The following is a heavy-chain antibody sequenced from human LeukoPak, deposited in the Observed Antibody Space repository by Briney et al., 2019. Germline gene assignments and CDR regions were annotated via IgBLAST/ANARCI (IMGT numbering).Heavy chain of an antibody. V-gene: IGHV3-7*01. D-gene: IGHD3-3*01. Sequence: GGSLRLSCAASGFTFSSYWMSWVRQAPGKGLEWVANIKQDGSEKYYVDSVKGRFTISRDNAKNSLYLQMNSLRAEDTAVYYCARVFHDFWSGYNSESGWFDPWGQGTLVTVSS. CDR2: IKQDGSEK. CDR3: ARVFHDFWSGYNSESGWFDP. J-gene: IGHJ5*02. CDR1: GFTFSSYW.